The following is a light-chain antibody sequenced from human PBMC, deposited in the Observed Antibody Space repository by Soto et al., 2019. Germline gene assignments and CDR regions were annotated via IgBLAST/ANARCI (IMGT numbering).Light chain of an antibody. V-gene: IGKV3-20*01. CDR2: GAS. CDR1: ETVPSSY. J-gene: IGKJ4*01. CDR3: QQYGNSPLT. Sequence: EIVLTQSPGTLSLSAGERATLSCRASETVPSSYLAWFQQRPSQAPRLLIYGASNRATGVPDRFRGSGSGADFSLTINGLEPEDFAVSICQQYGNSPLTFGGGTRVEIK.